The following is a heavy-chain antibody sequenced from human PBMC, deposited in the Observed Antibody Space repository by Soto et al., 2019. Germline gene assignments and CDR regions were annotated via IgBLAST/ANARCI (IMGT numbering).Heavy chain of an antibody. CDR3: AREVYSSSWFDP. Sequence: PSETLSLTCTVSVGSFSSGSYYWSWIRQPPGKGLEWIGYIYYSGSTNYNPSLKSRVTISVDTSKNQFSLKLSSVTAADTAVYYCAREVYSSSWFDPWGQGTLVTVS. CDR2: IYYSGST. CDR1: VGSFSSGSYY. V-gene: IGHV4-61*01. J-gene: IGHJ5*02. D-gene: IGHD6-6*01.